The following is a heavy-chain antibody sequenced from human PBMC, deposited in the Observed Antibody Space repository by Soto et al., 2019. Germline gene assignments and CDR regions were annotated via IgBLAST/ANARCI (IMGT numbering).Heavy chain of an antibody. D-gene: IGHD1-26*01. J-gene: IGHJ4*02. CDR1: GFTFSSYG. V-gene: IGHV3-30*18. CDR2: ISYDGSNK. CDR3: AKDSSSSGIYTGRFDY. Sequence: QVQLVESGGGVVQPGRSLRLSCAASGFTFSSYGMHWVRQAPGKGLEWVAVISYDGSNKYYADSVKGRFTISRDNSKNTLDLQMNSLRAEDTGLYYCAKDSSSSGIYTGRFDYWGQGTLVTVSS.